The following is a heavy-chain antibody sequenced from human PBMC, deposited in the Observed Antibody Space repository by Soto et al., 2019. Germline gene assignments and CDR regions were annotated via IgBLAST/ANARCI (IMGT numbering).Heavy chain of an antibody. CDR3: ASFSGYYYGMDV. J-gene: IGHJ6*02. V-gene: IGHV3-11*06. Sequence: GGSLRLSCAASGFTFSDYYMSWIRQAPGKGLEWVSYISSSSSYTNYADSVKGRFTISRDNAKNSLYLQMNSLRAEDTAVYYCASFSGYYYGMDVWGQGTTVTVSS. D-gene: IGHD3-10*01. CDR2: ISSSSSYT. CDR1: GFTFSDYY.